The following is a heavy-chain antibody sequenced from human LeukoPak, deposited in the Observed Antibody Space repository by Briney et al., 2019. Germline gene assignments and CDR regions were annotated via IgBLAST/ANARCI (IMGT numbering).Heavy chain of an antibody. CDR1: GYTFTSYY. D-gene: IGHD5-18*01. J-gene: IGHJ5*02. CDR3: ARALPHRRLMDTTMEQHWFDP. CDR2: INPSGGST. V-gene: IGHV1-46*01. Sequence: ASVKVSCKASGYTFTSYYMHWVRQAPGQGLEWMGIINPSGGSTSYAQKFQGRVTMTRDMFTSTVYMELSSLRSEDTAMYYCARALPHRRLMDTTMEQHWFDPWGQGTLVTVSS.